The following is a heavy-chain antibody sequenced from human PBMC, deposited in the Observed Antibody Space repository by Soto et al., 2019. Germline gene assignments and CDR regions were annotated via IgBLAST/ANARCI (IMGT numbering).Heavy chain of an antibody. CDR1: GFTFSSYS. D-gene: IGHD3-3*01. CDR3: AIPRAITISSVPMDV. Sequence: EVQLVESGGGLVKPGWSLRLSCAASGFTFSSYSMNWVRQAPGKGLEWVSSISSSSSYIYYADSVKGRFTISRDNAKNSLYPQMNGLRAEDTAVYQCAIPRAITISSVPMDVRGQGTTVTVSS. V-gene: IGHV3-21*01. CDR2: ISSSSSYI. J-gene: IGHJ6*02.